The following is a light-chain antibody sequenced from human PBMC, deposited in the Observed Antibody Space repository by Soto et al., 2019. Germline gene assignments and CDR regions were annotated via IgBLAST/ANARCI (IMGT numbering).Light chain of an antibody. CDR2: KAS. V-gene: IGKV1-5*03. CDR3: QHYNSYSEA. CDR1: QTISSW. Sequence: DIQMTQSRATLSGSVLDRVTITCRASQTISSWLAWYQQKPGKAPKLLIYKASTLKSGVPSRFSGSGSGTEFTLTISSLQPDDFATYYCQHYNSYSEAFGQGTKVDIK. J-gene: IGKJ1*01.